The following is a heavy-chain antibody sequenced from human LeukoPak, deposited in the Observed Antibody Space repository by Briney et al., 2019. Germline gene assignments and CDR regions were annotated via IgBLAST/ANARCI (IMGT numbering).Heavy chain of an antibody. D-gene: IGHD2-15*01. V-gene: IGHV3-30*18. CDR2: VPYDGSSE. J-gene: IGHJ4*02. CDR1: GFSFNNYG. Sequence: GGSLRLSCAASGFSFNNYGMHWVRQAPGRGLEWVAMVPYDGSSEKYADFVKGRFTISRDNSKNTLYLQMNSLRDEDTALYYCAKPRVSIGSHFDYWGQGTLVTVSS. CDR3: AKPRVSIGSHFDY.